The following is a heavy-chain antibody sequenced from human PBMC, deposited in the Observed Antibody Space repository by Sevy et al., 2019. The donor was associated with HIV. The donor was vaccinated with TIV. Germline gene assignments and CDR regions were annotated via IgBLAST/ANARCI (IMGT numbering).Heavy chain of an antibody. J-gene: IGHJ5*02. V-gene: IGHV1-8*01. D-gene: IGHD2-8*01. CDR1: GYSFNKYD. Sequence: ASVKVSCKTSGYSFNKYDINWVRQAPGQGLEWMGWMAPSNGATGYEPKFQGRVTMTRNTSTTTAYMELSSLTSDDTAIYYCTRDIMSPRGQGTPVTVSS. CDR2: MAPSNGAT. CDR3: TRDIMSP.